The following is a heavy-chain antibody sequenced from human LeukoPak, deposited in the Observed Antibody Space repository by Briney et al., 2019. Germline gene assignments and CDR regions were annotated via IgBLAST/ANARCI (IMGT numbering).Heavy chain of an antibody. CDR2: INTNSGGT. Sequence: GASVKVSCKASGYTFTCYYMHWVRQAPGQGLEWMGWINTNSGGTNYAQKFQGRVTMTRDTSISTAYMELSRLRSDDTAVYYCARDRPVGATTNAFDIWGQGTMVTVSS. J-gene: IGHJ3*02. V-gene: IGHV1-2*02. CDR3: ARDRPVGATTNAFDI. D-gene: IGHD1-26*01. CDR1: GYTFTCYY.